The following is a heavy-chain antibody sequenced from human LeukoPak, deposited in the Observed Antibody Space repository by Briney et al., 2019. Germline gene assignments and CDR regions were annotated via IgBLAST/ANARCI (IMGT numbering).Heavy chain of an antibody. Sequence: GRSLRLSCAASGFTFSSYAMHWVRQAPGKGLEWVAVISYDGSNKYYADSVKGRFTISRDNSKNTLYLQMNSQRAEDTAVYYCAREGYGDYTDTFDYWGQGTLVTVSS. V-gene: IGHV3-30-3*01. D-gene: IGHD4-17*01. CDR2: ISYDGSNK. CDR1: GFTFSSYA. J-gene: IGHJ4*02. CDR3: AREGYGDYTDTFDY.